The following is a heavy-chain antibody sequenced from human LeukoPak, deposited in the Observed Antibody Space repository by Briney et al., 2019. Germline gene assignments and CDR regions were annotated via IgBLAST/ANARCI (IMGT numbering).Heavy chain of an antibody. D-gene: IGHD3-10*01. Sequence: GGSLRLSCTTSGLTFGDYAMSWVRQAPGKGLEWVGLVRSKAYGGSTESATSVKGRFTFSRDDSKSIAYLQMSSLTTEDTAVYFCTRGGQLLGKGYFFDYWGQGTVVTVSS. CDR1: GLTFGDYA. J-gene: IGHJ4*02. V-gene: IGHV3-49*04. CDR2: VRSKAYGGST. CDR3: TRGGQLLGKGYFFDY.